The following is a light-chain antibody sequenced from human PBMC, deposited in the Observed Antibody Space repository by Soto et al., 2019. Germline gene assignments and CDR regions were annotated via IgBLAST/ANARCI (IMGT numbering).Light chain of an antibody. CDR2: EAS. CDR1: QSIDTH. J-gene: IGKJ1*01. V-gene: IGKV1-39*01. CDR3: LQTDRPPDT. Sequence: DIRMTQSPSSLSASVGDRVTITCRASQSIDTHLNWYQQHPGKAPNALIYEASNLQSGVPSRFSGSGSGTGFTLSISGLQPDDSATYDCLQTDRPPDTFGQGTKVEIK.